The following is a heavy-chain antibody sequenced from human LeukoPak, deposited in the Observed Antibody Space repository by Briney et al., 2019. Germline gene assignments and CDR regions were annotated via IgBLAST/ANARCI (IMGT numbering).Heavy chain of an antibody. Sequence: PSETLSLTCTVSGGSISSSSYSWGWIRQPPGKGLEWIGRIYYSGSTYYNPSLKSRVTISVDTSKNQFSLKLSSVTAADTAVYYCARRFSGSSGWSSFVYYYYGMDVWGQGTTVTVSS. V-gene: IGHV4-39*01. CDR2: IYYSGST. CDR1: GGSISSSSYS. CDR3: ARRFSGSSGWSSFVYYYYGMDV. D-gene: IGHD6-19*01. J-gene: IGHJ6*02.